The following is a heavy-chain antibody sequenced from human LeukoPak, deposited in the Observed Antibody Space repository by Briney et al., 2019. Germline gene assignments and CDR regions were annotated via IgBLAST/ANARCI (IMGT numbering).Heavy chain of an antibody. CDR2: ISGSGGST. V-gene: IGHV3-23*01. Sequence: GGSLRLSCAASGFTFGSYAMSWVRQAPGKGLEWVSAISGSGGSTYYADSVKGRFTISRDNSKNTLYLQMNSLRAEDTAVYYCAKDGRYSGRAYYFDYWGQGTLVTVSS. D-gene: IGHD2-21*01. J-gene: IGHJ4*02. CDR1: GFTFGSYA. CDR3: AKDGRYSGRAYYFDY.